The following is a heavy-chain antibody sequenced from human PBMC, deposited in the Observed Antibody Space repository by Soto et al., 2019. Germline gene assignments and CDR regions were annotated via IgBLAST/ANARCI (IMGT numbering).Heavy chain of an antibody. CDR3: ARSEIELAYCGGDCYFDAFDI. Sequence: ASVKVSCKASGYTFTGYYMHWVRQAPGQGLEWMGWINPNSGGTNYAQKFQGWVTMTRDTSISTAYMELSRLRSDDTAVYYCARSEIELAYCGGDCYFDAFDIWGQGTMVTVSS. J-gene: IGHJ3*02. V-gene: IGHV1-2*04. CDR1: GYTFTGYY. CDR2: INPNSGGT. D-gene: IGHD2-21*02.